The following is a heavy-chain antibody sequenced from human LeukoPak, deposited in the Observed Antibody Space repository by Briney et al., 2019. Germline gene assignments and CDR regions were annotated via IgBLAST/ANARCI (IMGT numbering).Heavy chain of an antibody. CDR2: IYYSGST. J-gene: IGHJ3*02. V-gene: IGHV4-39*01. CDR3: ARHCSSTSCYTWYPRENTFDI. CDR1: GGSISSSSYY. Sequence: SETLSLTCTVSGGSISSSSYYWGWIRQPPGKGLEWIGSIYYSGSTYYNPSLKSRVTISVDTSKNQFSLKLSSVTAADTAVYYCARHCSSTSCYTWYPRENTFDIWGQGTMVTVSS. D-gene: IGHD2-2*02.